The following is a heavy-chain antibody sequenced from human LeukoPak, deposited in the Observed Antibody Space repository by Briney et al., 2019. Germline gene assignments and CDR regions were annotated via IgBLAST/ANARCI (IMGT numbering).Heavy chain of an antibody. V-gene: IGHV4-38-2*02. J-gene: IGHJ3*02. CDR2: IFHSGST. CDR1: GYSISSGFY. Sequence: PSETLSLTCSVPGYSISSGFYWGWIRPPPGKGLEWIGSIFHSGSTYYNPSLKSRVTISVDTSKNQFSLKLSSVTAADTAVFYCARANYYDTSGYSRGAFDIWGQGTMVTVSS. D-gene: IGHD3-22*01. CDR3: ARANYYDTSGYSRGAFDI.